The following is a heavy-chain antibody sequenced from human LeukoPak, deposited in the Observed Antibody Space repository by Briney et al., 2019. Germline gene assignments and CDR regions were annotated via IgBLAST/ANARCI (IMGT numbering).Heavy chain of an antibody. D-gene: IGHD1-1*01. CDR2: ISSSGDYK. CDR3: ARGPYKYVISANPDY. CDR1: GFTFSRHT. V-gene: IGHV3-21*01. Sequence: GGSLRLSCAASGFTFSRHTMTWGRQAPGKGLEWVSSISSSGDYKYYADSLKGRFTISRDSAKNSLYLQMDSLRAEDTAVYYCARGPYKYVISANPDYWGQGTLVTVSS. J-gene: IGHJ4*02.